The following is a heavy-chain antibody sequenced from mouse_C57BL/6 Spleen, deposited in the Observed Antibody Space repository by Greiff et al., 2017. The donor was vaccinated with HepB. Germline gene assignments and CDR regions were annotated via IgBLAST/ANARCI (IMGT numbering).Heavy chain of an antibody. J-gene: IGHJ3*01. D-gene: IGHD2-4*01. CDR3: ARPRYDYDGFAY. CDR2: INPNNGGT. Sequence: EVQLQQSGPELVKPGASVKIPCKASGYTFTDYNMDWVKQSHGKSLEWIGDINPNNGGTIYNQKFKGKATLTVDKSSSTAYMELRSLTSEDTAVYYCARPRYDYDGFAYWGQGTLVTVSA. V-gene: IGHV1-18*01. CDR1: GYTFTDYN.